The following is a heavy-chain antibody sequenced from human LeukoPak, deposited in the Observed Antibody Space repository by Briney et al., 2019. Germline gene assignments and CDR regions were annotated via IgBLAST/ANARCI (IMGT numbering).Heavy chain of an antibody. D-gene: IGHD3-10*01. CDR3: AHSANYYGSGSYAFYFDY. CDR1: GFSLRTGGGG. V-gene: IGHV2-5*02. Sequence: SGPTLVKPTQTLTLTCTFSGFSLRTGGGGVGWIRQPPGKALEWLALIYWDDDKRYSPSLKSRLTITKDTSKNQVVLTMTNMDPVDTATYYCAHSANYYGSGSYAFYFDYWGQGTLVTVSS. CDR2: IYWDDDK. J-gene: IGHJ4*02.